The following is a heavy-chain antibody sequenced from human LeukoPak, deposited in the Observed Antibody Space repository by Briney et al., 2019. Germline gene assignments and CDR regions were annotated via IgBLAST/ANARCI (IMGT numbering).Heavy chain of an antibody. D-gene: IGHD3-3*01. CDR3: ARDFKGITIFGVVTHWYFDL. V-gene: IGHV4-59*01. CDR1: GGSISSYY. Sequence: SETLSLTCTVPGGSISSYYWSWIRQPPGKGLEWIGYIYYSGSTNYNPSLKSRVTISVDTSKNQFSLKLSSVTAADTAVYYCARDFKGITIFGVVTHWYFDLWGRGTLVTVSS. J-gene: IGHJ2*01. CDR2: IYYSGST.